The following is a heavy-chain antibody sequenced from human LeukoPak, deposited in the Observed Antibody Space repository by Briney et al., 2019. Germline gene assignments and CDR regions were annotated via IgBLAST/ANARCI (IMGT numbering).Heavy chain of an antibody. CDR3: ARVMMGATVTTFHYYCMDV. V-gene: IGHV3-21*01. CDR1: GFTFSSYG. J-gene: IGHJ6*03. D-gene: IGHD4-11*01. Sequence: GGSLRLSCAASGFTFSSYGMNWVRQAPGKGLEWVSSISSSSSYIYYADSVKGRFTISRDNAKNALYLQMNSLRAEDTAIYYCARVMMGATVTTFHYYCMDVWGVGTTVTVSS. CDR2: ISSSSSYI.